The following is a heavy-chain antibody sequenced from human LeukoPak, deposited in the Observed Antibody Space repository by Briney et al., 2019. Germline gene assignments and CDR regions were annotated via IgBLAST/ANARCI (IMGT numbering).Heavy chain of an antibody. CDR1: GFTFSSYG. D-gene: IGHD3-10*01. CDR3: ARDRGESWFDP. J-gene: IGHJ5*02. V-gene: IGHV3-33*01. CDR2: IWYDGSNK. Sequence: PGGSLRLSCAASGFTFSSYGMHWVRQAPGKGLEWVAFIWYDGSNKYYTDSLKGRFTISRDNSKNTLYLQMNSLRAEDTAIYYCARDRGESWFDPWGGGTLVSVSS.